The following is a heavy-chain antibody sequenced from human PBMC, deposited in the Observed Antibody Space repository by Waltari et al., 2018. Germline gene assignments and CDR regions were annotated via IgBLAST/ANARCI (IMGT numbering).Heavy chain of an antibody. J-gene: IGHJ4*02. V-gene: IGHV1-8*01. CDR1: GYTFTSYD. D-gene: IGHD2-8*01. Sequence: QVQLVQSGAEVKKPGASVKVSCKASGYTFTSYDINWVRPATGQGLEWMGWRNPNSGKTRYAKKFQGRVTMTRNTSISTAYMELSSLRSEDTAVYYCARNNYCTNGVCGVVDYWGQGTLVTVSS. CDR3: ARNNYCTNGVCGVVDY. CDR2: RNPNSGKT.